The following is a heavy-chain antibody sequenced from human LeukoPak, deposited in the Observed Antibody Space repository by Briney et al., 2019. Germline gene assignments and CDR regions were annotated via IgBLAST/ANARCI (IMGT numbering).Heavy chain of an antibody. CDR3: ARGPWDY. CDR1: GFTFSSYS. CDR2: ISSSSSTI. V-gene: IGHV3-48*01. J-gene: IGHJ4*02. Sequence: PGGSLRLSCAASGFTFSSYSMNWVRQAPGKGLEWVSYISSSSSTIYYADSVKGRFTISRDNAKNTLFLQMNSLKPEDTAVYYCARGPWDYWGQGTLVTVSS.